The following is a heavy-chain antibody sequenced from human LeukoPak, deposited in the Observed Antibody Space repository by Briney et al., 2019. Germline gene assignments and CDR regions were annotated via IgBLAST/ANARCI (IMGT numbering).Heavy chain of an antibody. J-gene: IGHJ4*02. CDR3: ARDRYTGIDY. CDR2: INHSGST. D-gene: IGHD1-26*01. Sequence: SETLSLTCAVYGVSFSSYYWSRIRQPPGKGLEWIGEINHSGSTNYNPSLKSRVTISVDTSKNQFSLKLSSVTAADTAVYYCARDRYTGIDYWGQGTLVTVSS. CDR1: GVSFSSYY. V-gene: IGHV4-34*01.